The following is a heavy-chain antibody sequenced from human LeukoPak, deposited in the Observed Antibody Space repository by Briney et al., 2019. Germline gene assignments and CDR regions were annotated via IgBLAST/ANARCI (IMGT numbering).Heavy chain of an antibody. V-gene: IGHV4-30-4*08. D-gene: IGHD2-2*01. Sequence: SETLSLICTVSGGSISSGDYYWSWIRQPPGRGLEWIGRIYTSGSTNYNPSLKSRVTISLDTSKNQFSLNLISETAADTAFYYCARGYCSSTSYYRSVGFDQWGQRTLVTVSS. CDR2: IYTSGST. CDR3: ARGYCSSTSYYRSVGFDQ. CDR1: GGSISSGDYY. J-gene: IGHJ4*02.